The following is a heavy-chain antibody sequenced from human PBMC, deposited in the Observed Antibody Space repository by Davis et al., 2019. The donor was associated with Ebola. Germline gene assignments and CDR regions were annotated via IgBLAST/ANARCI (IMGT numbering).Heavy chain of an antibody. CDR3: ARVLPPRGMDV. J-gene: IGHJ6*02. CDR1: GYTFTNYA. V-gene: IGHV1-18*01. Sequence: AASVKVSCKASGYTFTNYAFSWVRQAPGQGLEWMGWIAPYNGVTNYAQNLQDRFSMTTDTSTSTAYMELRSLRSDDTAVYYCARVLPPRGMDVWGQGTTVTVSS. CDR2: IAPYNGVT. D-gene: IGHD3-10*01.